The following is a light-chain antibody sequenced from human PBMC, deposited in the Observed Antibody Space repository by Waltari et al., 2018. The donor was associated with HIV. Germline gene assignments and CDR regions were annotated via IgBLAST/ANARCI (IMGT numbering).Light chain of an antibody. J-gene: IGKJ1*01. CDR2: DAS. V-gene: IGKV3-15*01. Sequence: EIVMTQSPVTLSVSPGERATLSCRASESVRSKLAWYQQKAGQAPRLLIYDASTRASGIPARFSDSGSGTEFTLTISSLQSEDFAVYYCQQYNDWPRTFGQGTKVESK. CDR3: QQYNDWPRT. CDR1: ESVRSK.